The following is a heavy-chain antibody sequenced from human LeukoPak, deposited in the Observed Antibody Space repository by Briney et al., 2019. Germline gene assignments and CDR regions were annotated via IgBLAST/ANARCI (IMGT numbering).Heavy chain of an antibody. CDR2: IYHSGST. J-gene: IGHJ4*02. V-gene: IGHV4-4*02. CDR3: SNSGYAYGDVGSAYFDY. CDR1: GGSISSSNW. Sequence: KSSGTLSLTCAVSGGSISSSNWWSWVRQPPGKGLEWIGEIYHSGSTNYNPSLKSRVTISVDKSKNQFSLKLSSVTAADTAVYYCSNSGYAYGDVGSAYFDYWGQGTLVTVSS. D-gene: IGHD5-12*01.